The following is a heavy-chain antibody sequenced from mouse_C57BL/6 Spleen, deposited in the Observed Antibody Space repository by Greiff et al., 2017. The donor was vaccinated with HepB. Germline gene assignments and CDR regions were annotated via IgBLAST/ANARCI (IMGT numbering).Heavy chain of an antibody. CDR2: ISSGSSTI. Sequence: EVQLVESGGGLVKPGGSLKLSCAASGFTFSDYGMHWVRQAPEKGLEWVAYISSGSSTIYYADTVKGRFTISRDNAKNTLFLQMTSLRSEDTAMYYCAGAYYSFPWFAYWGQGTLVTVSA. J-gene: IGHJ3*01. CDR1: GFTFSDYG. V-gene: IGHV5-17*01. D-gene: IGHD2-12*01. CDR3: AGAYYSFPWFAY.